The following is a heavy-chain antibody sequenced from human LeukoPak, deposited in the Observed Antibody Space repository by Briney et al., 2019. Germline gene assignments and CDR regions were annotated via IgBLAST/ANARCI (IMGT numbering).Heavy chain of an antibody. J-gene: IGHJ2*01. CDR1: GGSISSSSYY. CDR3: ARGVTLIIVVIHDWYFDL. Sequence: SETLSLTCTVSGGSISSSSYYWGWIRQPPGKGLEWIGSIYYSGSTSYNPSLKSRVTISVDTSKNQFSLKLSSVTAADTAVYYCARGVTLIIVVIHDWYFDLWGRGTVFTVSS. CDR2: IYYSGST. V-gene: IGHV4-39*01. D-gene: IGHD3-22*01.